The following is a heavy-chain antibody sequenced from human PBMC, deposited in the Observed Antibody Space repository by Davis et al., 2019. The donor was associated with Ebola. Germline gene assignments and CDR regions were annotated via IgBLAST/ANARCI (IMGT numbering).Heavy chain of an antibody. V-gene: IGHV4-61*08. CDR3: ARASPFYYGSGSTVDYYYYGMDV. CDR2: IYYSGST. D-gene: IGHD3-10*01. Sequence: SETLSLTCTVSGGSISSGDYYWSWIRQPPGKGLEWIGYIYYSGSTNYNPSLKSRVTISVDTSKNQFSLKLSSVTAADTAVYYCARASPFYYGSGSTVDYYYYGMDVWGQGTTVTVSS. J-gene: IGHJ6*02. CDR1: GGSISSGDYY.